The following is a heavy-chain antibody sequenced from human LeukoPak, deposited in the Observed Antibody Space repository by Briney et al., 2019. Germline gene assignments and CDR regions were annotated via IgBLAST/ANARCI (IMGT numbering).Heavy chain of an antibody. D-gene: IGHD3-22*01. J-gene: IGHJ3*02. Sequence: SETLSLTCTVSGGSISSYYWSWIRQPPGKGLEWIGYIYYSGSTNYNPSLKSRVTISVDTSKNQFSLKLSSVTAAGTAVYYCARRRYYYDGRDAFDIWGQGTMVTVSS. V-gene: IGHV4-59*08. CDR3: ARRRYYYDGRDAFDI. CDR1: GGSISSYY. CDR2: IYYSGST.